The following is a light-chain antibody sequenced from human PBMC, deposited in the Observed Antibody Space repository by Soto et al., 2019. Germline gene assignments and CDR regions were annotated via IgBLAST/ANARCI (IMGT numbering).Light chain of an antibody. Sequence: VLTQSPGTLSLSPGERATLSCRASQSVSSNYLAWYQQKPGQAPRLLIYGASSRATGIPDRFSGSVSGTDFTLTISRLEPEDFAVYYCQQYGTSTFTFGQGTKLEIK. J-gene: IGKJ2*01. V-gene: IGKV3-20*01. CDR1: QSVSSNY. CDR2: GAS. CDR3: QQYGTSTFT.